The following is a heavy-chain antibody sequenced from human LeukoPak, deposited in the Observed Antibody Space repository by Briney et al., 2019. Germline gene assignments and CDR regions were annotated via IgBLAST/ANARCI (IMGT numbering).Heavy chain of an antibody. CDR1: GFTFSNAW. CDR2: IKSKTDGGTT. J-gene: IGHJ4*02. Sequence: GGSLRLSCAASGFTFSNAWLNWVRQAPGKGLEWVGHIKSKTDGGTTDYAAHVKGRFTISRDDSKNTLFLQMNSLKTEDTAVYYCTLPWGSGSYYDYWGQGTLVTVSS. V-gene: IGHV3-15*01. CDR3: TLPWGSGSYYDY. D-gene: IGHD3-10*01.